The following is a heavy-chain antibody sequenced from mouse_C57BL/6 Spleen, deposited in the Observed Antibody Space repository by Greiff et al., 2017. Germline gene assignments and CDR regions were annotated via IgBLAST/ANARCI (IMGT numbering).Heavy chain of an antibody. CDR3: ARSGYGSETWLAY. CDR2: FYPGSGST. V-gene: IGHV1-55*01. J-gene: IGHJ3*01. CDR1: GYTFTSYW. D-gene: IGHD1-1*01. Sequence: QVQLQQPGAELVKPGASVKMSCKASGYTFTSYWITWVKQRPGQGLEWIGGFYPGSGSTNYNEKFKSKATLTVDTSSSTAYMQLSNQTSEDSAGYYCARSGYGSETWLAYWGQGTLVTVSA.